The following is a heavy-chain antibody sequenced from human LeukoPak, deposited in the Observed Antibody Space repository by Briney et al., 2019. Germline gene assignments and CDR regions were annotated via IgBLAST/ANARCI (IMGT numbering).Heavy chain of an antibody. J-gene: IGHJ4*02. CDR2: IYHSGST. Sequence: SQTLSLTCTVSGGSISSGGYYWSWIRQPPGKGLEWIGYIYHSGSTYYNPSLKSRVTISVDRSKNQFSLKLSSVTAADTAVYYCARAGNQYYYDSSGYILYFDYWGQGTLVTVSS. D-gene: IGHD3-22*01. CDR1: GGSISSGGYY. V-gene: IGHV4-30-2*01. CDR3: ARAGNQYYYDSSGYILYFDY.